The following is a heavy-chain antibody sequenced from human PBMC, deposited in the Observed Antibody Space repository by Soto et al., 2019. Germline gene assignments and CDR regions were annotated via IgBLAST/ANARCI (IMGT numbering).Heavy chain of an antibody. V-gene: IGHV3-30-3*01. CDR1: GFTFSSYA. CDR2: ISYDGSNK. CDR3: ATSMVRGVIYYYYVMDV. J-gene: IGHJ6*02. D-gene: IGHD3-10*01. Sequence: QVQLVESGGGVVQPGRSLRLSCAASGFTFSSYARHWVRQAPGKGLEWVAVISYDGSNKYYADSVKGRFTISRENSKNTLYMQMNSLRAQDTAVYYCATSMVRGVIYYYYVMDVWGQGTTVTVSS.